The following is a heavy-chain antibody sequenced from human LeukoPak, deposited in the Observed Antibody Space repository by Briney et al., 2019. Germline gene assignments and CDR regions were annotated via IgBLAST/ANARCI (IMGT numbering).Heavy chain of an antibody. Sequence: PGRSLRLSCAASGFTFSSYAMHWVRQAPGKGLEWVAVISYDGSNKYYADSVKGRFTISRDNSKNTLYLQMNSLRAEDTAVYYCARDLGYSYGYDGMDVWGQGTTVTVSS. V-gene: IGHV3-30*01. CDR3: ARDLGYSYGYDGMDV. CDR2: ISYDGSNK. D-gene: IGHD5-18*01. CDR1: GFTFSSYA. J-gene: IGHJ6*02.